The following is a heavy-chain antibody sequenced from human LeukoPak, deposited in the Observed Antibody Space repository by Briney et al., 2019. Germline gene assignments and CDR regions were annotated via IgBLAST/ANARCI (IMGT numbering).Heavy chain of an antibody. Sequence: GESLKISCKGSGYSFTSYWIGRVRQLPGKGLEWMGIIYPGDSDTRYSPSFQGQVTISADKSISTAYLQWSSLKASDTAMYYCARRVRYHNEGVFDYWGQGTLVTVSS. V-gene: IGHV5-51*01. CDR1: GYSFTSYW. CDR2: IYPGDSDT. CDR3: ARRVRYHNEGVFDY. D-gene: IGHD3-9*01. J-gene: IGHJ4*02.